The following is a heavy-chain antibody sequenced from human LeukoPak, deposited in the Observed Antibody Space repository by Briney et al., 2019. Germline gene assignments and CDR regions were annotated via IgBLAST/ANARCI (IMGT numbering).Heavy chain of an antibody. Sequence: GSLRLSCAASGFTFSGYWMHWVRQAPGKGLMWVSRINTDGTTTTYADSVKGRFTISRDNSKNTFYLQMNSLRAEDTAVYYCARCRNPTGAGDAFDIWGQGTMVTVSS. V-gene: IGHV3-74*01. CDR2: INTDGTTT. CDR3: ARCRNPTGAGDAFDI. D-gene: IGHD1-14*01. J-gene: IGHJ3*02. CDR1: GFTFSGYW.